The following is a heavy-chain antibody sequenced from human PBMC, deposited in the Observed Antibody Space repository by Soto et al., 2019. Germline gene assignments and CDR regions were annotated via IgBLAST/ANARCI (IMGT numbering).Heavy chain of an antibody. J-gene: IGHJ5*02. CDR1: GFPFNTYA. CDR2: TSNNGNT. Sequence: GGSLRFSCEASGFPFNTYAMTWFRQVPGMGLEWVSTTSNNGNTDFAESVRGRFTVSRDNSKNILYLQMTNLRVEDAAIYFCAKDLRPGLIVPTKSGFDPWGQGTLVTVSS. D-gene: IGHD2-21*01. CDR3: AKDLRPGLIVPTKSGFDP. V-gene: IGHV3-23*01.